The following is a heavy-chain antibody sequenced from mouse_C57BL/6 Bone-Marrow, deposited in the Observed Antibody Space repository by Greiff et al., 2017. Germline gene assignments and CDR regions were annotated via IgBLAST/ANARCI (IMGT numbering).Heavy chain of an antibody. CDR2: INPNYGTT. Sequence: VQLKESGPELVKPGASVKISCKASGYSFTDYNMNWVKQSNGKGLEWIGVINPNYGTTSYNQKFKGKATLTVDQSSSTAYMQLNSLTSEDSAVYYCARYGYYDSYWYFDVWGTGTTVTVSS. D-gene: IGHD2-3*01. V-gene: IGHV1-39*01. CDR3: ARYGYYDSYWYFDV. J-gene: IGHJ1*03. CDR1: GYSFTDYN.